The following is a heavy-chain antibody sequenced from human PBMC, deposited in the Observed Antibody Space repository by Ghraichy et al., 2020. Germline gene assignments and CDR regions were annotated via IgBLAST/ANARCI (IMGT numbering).Heavy chain of an antibody. Sequence: SETLSLTCTVSGGSINHYYWSWIRQPPGKGLEWIGHIYYSGSTDYNASLKSRVTISVDTSKNQFSLKLNSVTAADTAVYYCARDIAVAGIVGYYYGMDVWGQGTTVTVSS. D-gene: IGHD6-19*01. CDR1: GGSINHYY. CDR3: ARDIAVAGIVGYYYGMDV. V-gene: IGHV4-59*01. CDR2: IYYSGST. J-gene: IGHJ6*02.